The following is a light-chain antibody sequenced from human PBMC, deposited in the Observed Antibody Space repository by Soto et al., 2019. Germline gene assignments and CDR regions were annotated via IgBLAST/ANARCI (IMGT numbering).Light chain of an antibody. Sequence: EILMSQSPSTLSVSPGERATLAYMSSHRVNNYLAWYQQRPGQAPRILIYDASNRATGIPARFSGSGSGTEFTLTISSLQPEDFATYYCEQSYSTPPEIPFGRGTRVELK. J-gene: IGKJ5*01. CDR1: HRVNNY. V-gene: IGKV3-15*01. CDR2: DAS. CDR3: EQSYSTPPEIP.